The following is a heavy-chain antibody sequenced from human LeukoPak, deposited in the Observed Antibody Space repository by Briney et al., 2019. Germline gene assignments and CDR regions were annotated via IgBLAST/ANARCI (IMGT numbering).Heavy chain of an antibody. CDR2: IYYSGST. CDR3: VRRSYLGYCSSTSCYTRDY. J-gene: IGHJ4*02. Sequence: SETLSLTCTVSGGSISSSSYYWGWIRQPPGKGLEWIGSIYYSGSTYYNPSLKSRVTISVDTSKNQFSLKLSSVTAADTAVYYCVRRSYLGYCSSTSCYTRDYWGQGTLVTVSS. D-gene: IGHD2-2*02. CDR1: GGSISSSSYY. V-gene: IGHV4-39*01.